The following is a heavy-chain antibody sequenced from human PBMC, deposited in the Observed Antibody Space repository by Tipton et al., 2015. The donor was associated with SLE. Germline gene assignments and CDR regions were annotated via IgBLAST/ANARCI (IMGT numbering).Heavy chain of an antibody. V-gene: IGHV3-48*01. D-gene: IGHD2-15*01. CDR1: GFSFSTYN. J-gene: IGHJ4*02. CDR2: ISSRSNTI. CDR3: ARERGGIRDPNLDY. Sequence: SLRLSCAASGFSFSTYNMNWVRQAPGKGLEWVSYISSRSNTIYYADSVKGRFTISRDNAQNSLYLQMNSLRAEDAAVYYCARERGGIRDPNLDYWGQETLVTVSS.